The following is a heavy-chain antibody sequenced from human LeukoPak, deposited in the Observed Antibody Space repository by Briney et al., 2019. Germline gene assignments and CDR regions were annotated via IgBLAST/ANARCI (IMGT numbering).Heavy chain of an antibody. CDR1: GFTFSSYD. Sequence: PGRSLRLSCAASGFTFSSYDMHWVRQAPGKGLEWVAVIWYDGSNIYFADSVKGRFTISRDNSKNTLFLQMNTLRAEDTALYYCARDYAHSYGQFDYWGQGTLVTVSS. V-gene: IGHV3-33*01. CDR2: IWYDGSNI. D-gene: IGHD2-2*01. J-gene: IGHJ4*02. CDR3: ARDYAHSYGQFDY.